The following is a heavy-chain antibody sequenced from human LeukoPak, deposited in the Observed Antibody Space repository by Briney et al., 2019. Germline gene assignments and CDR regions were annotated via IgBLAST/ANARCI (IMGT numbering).Heavy chain of an antibody. V-gene: IGHV1-46*01. CDR3: ATPIAAAGPFDY. J-gene: IGHJ4*02. Sequence: GASVKVSCKASGYTFTSYAMNWVRQAPGQGLEWMGIINPSGGSTSYAQKFQGRVTMTRDASTSTVYMELSSLRSEDTAVYYCATPIAAAGPFDYWGQGTLVTVSS. D-gene: IGHD6-13*01. CDR1: GYTFTSYA. CDR2: INPSGGST.